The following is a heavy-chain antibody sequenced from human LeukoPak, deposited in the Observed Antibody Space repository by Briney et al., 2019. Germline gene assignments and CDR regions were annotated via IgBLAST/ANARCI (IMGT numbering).Heavy chain of an antibody. J-gene: IGHJ3*02. Sequence: SETLSLTCSVSGDSLRNGYYWGFIRQPPGKGLEWIASVYHSGKTYCNPSLKSRVTMSVDTSNNQFSLKLTSVSAADTALYYCARGGYTYGFDNFDIWGQGTLVTVSS. CDR2: VYHSGKT. CDR3: ARGGYTYGFDNFDI. D-gene: IGHD5-18*01. V-gene: IGHV4-38-2*02. CDR1: GDSLRNGYY.